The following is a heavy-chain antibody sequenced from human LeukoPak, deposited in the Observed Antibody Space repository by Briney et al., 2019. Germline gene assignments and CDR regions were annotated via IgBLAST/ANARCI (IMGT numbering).Heavy chain of an antibody. CDR2: IYSGGRT. J-gene: IGHJ6*02. D-gene: IGHD1-14*01. CDR3: ARGTPGYNYYGMDV. Sequence: PGGSLRLSCAASGFTFSDYWMHWVRQAPGRGLEWVSIIYSGGRTHYADSVKGRFTISRDNSKNTLYLQMNSLRAEDTAVYFCARGTPGYNYYGMDVWGQGTTVTVSS. CDR1: GFTFSDYW. V-gene: IGHV3-66*01.